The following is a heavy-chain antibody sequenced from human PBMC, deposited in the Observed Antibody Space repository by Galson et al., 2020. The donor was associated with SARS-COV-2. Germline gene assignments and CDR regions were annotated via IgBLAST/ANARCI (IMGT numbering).Heavy chain of an antibody. D-gene: IGHD3-16*01. Sequence: SETLSLTCTVSGDSISSTSYNWGYWGWIRQPPGKGLEWIGSIHSRGTTFYNPSLKSRVTISVDTSKNQFSLNRSSVTAADTAVYYCAVQGRFWRFDSWGQGTLVTVSS. V-gene: IGHV4-39*01. CDR2: IHSRGTT. CDR1: GDSISSTSYNWGY. J-gene: IGHJ4*02. CDR3: AVQGRFWRFDS.